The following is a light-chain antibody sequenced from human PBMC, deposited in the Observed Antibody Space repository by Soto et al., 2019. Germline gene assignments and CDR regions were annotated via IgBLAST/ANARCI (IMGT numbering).Light chain of an antibody. J-gene: IGKJ1*01. V-gene: IGKV1-5*03. CDR3: QHYNSYSEA. Sequence: DIQMTQSPSTLSGAVGDRVTITCRASQTISSWLAWYQQKPGKVPKLLIYKASTLKSGVPSRFSGSGSGTEFTLTISSLQPDDFATYYCQHYNSYSEAFGKGTKVDIK. CDR1: QTISSW. CDR2: KAS.